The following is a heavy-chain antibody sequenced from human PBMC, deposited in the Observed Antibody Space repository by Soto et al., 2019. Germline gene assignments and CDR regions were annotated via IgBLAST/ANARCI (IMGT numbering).Heavy chain of an antibody. D-gene: IGHD4-17*01. J-gene: IGHJ4*02. CDR2: ISSSGSTI. CDR3: ARETTACFDY. CDR1: GFTFSDYY. V-gene: IGHV3-11*01. Sequence: GGSLRLSCAASGFTFSDYYMTWIRQAPGKGSEWVSHISSSGSTIYYADSVKGRFTISRDNAKNSLYLQMNSLRAEDTALYYCARETTACFDYWGQGTLVTVSS.